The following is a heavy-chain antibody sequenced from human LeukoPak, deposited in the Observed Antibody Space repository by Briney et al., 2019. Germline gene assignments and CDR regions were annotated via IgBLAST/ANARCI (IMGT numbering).Heavy chain of an antibody. V-gene: IGHV4-59*01. D-gene: IGHD3-10*01. CDR2: IYYSGST. CDR3: ARVLNPWFGEFAFDY. J-gene: IGHJ4*02. CDR1: GDSISSFY. Sequence: SETPSLTCTVSGDSISSFYWSWIRQPPGKRLEWIGYIYYSGSTNYNPSLKSRLTISLDTSKNQFSLKLSSVTAADTAVYYCARVLNPWFGEFAFDYWGQGALVIVSS.